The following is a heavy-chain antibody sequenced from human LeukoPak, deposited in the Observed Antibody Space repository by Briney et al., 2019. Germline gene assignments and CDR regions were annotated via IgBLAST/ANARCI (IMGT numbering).Heavy chain of an antibody. CDR3: ARDRRASRITIFGVPSGAFDI. D-gene: IGHD3-3*01. CDR1: GFTFSSYA. CDR2: ISYDGSNK. Sequence: GGSLRLSCAASGFTFSSYAMHWVRQAPGKGLEWVAVISYDGSNKYYADSVKGRFTISRDNSKNTLYLQMNSLRAEDTAVYYCARDRRASRITIFGVPSGAFDIWGQGTMVTVSS. V-gene: IGHV3-30-3*01. J-gene: IGHJ3*02.